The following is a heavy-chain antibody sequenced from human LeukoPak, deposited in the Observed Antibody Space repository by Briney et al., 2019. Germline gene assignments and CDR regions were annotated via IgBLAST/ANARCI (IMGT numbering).Heavy chain of an antibody. D-gene: IGHD2-15*01. CDR1: GFTFRSYS. V-gene: IGHV3-21*01. CDR3: ARDMPGRDCSGGSCYGYGLDV. Sequence: TGGSLRLSCAASGFTFRSYSMNWVRQAPGKGPEWVCSITSSSSFIYHAESMKGRFTISRDNAKNSLYLQMNSLRAEDTAVYYCARDMPGRDCSGGSCYGYGLDVWGQGTTVIVSS. J-gene: IGHJ6*02. CDR2: ITSSSSFI.